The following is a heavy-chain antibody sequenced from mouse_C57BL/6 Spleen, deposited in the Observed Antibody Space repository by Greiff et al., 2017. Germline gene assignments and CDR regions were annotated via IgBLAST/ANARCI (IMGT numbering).Heavy chain of an antibody. D-gene: IGHD1-1*01. Sequence: VQLQQPGAELVKPGASVKLSCKASGYTFTSYWMHWVKQRPGQGLEWIGEIDPSDSYTNYNQKFKGKATLTVDTSSRTAYMQLSSLTSEDSAVYYGARCEGDLRVVYAMEDWGQGTTVTV. CDR2: IDPSDSYT. J-gene: IGHJ4*01. CDR1: GYTFTSYW. V-gene: IGHV1-50*01. CDR3: ARCEGDLRVVYAMED.